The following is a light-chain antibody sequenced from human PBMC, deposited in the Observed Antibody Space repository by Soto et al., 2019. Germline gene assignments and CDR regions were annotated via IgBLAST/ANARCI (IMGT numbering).Light chain of an antibody. J-gene: IGKJ4*01. Sequence: EVVLTQSPGTLSLSPGERATLSCRASESVASSSLAWYQQKPGQAPRLLIYKTSSRATGTPDRFSGSGSGTDFTLTISRLKPEDSALYYCQQYSRSRALTFGGGTKVEIK. V-gene: IGKV3-20*01. CDR1: ESVASSS. CDR2: KTS. CDR3: QQYSRSRALT.